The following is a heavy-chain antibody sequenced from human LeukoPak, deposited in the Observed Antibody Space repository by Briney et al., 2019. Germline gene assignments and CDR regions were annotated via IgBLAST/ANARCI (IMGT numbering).Heavy chain of an antibody. J-gene: IGHJ4*02. D-gene: IGHD3-3*01. CDR2: INSDWSST. V-gene: IGHV3-74*01. CDR3: AREDYDFWSGYYL. CDR1: GFTFSSYW. Sequence: PGGSLRLSCAASGFTFSSYWMHWVRQAPGKGLVWVSRINSDWSSTSYADSVKGRFTISRDKAKNKLYLQMNSLRAEGTAVYYCAREDYDFWSGYYLWGQGTLVTVSS.